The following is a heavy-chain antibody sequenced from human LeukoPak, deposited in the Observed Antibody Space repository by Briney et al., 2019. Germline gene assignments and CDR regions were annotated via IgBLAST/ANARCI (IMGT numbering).Heavy chain of an antibody. J-gene: IGHJ3*02. CDR2: INPNSGGT. V-gene: IGHV1-2*02. Sequence: ASVKVSCKASGYTFTCYYMHWVRQAPGQGLEWMGWINPNSGGTNYAQKFQGRVTMTRDTSISTAYMELSRLRSDDTAVYYCAREQYQLPPRPHDAFDIWGQGTMVTVSS. CDR3: AREQYQLPPRPHDAFDI. CDR1: GYTFTCYY. D-gene: IGHD2-2*01.